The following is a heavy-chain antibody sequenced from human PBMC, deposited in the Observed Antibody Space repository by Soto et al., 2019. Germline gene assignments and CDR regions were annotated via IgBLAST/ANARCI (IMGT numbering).Heavy chain of an antibody. V-gene: IGHV3-15*01. Sequence: PGGSLRLSCAASGFNLSHPWMTWVRQAAGKGLEWVGRIKSETDGGTADYDAPVKGRITISRDDSKNTVYLQMNSLKTEDTAVYYCTTGIYYDILTGYHDVAYWGQGTLVTVYS. D-gene: IGHD3-9*01. CDR1: GFNLSHPW. CDR2: IKSETDGGTA. J-gene: IGHJ4*02. CDR3: TTGIYYDILTGYHDVAY.